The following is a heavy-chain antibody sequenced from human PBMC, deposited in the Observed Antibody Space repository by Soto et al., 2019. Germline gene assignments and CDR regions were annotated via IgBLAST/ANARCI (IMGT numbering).Heavy chain of an antibody. D-gene: IGHD2-15*01. J-gene: IGHJ6*02. CDR2: ISGSGGST. V-gene: IGHV3-23*01. CDR3: AKIGGVVADYYFYGMDV. Sequence: LRLSCAASGFTFSSYAMSWVRQAPGKGLEWVSAISGSGGSTYYADSVKGRFTISRDNSKNTLYLQMNSLRAEDTAVYYCAKIGGVVADYYFYGMDVWGQGTTVTVSS. CDR1: GFTFSSYA.